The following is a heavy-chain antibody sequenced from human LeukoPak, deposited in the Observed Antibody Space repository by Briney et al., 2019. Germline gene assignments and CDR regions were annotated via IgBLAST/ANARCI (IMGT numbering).Heavy chain of an antibody. D-gene: IGHD2-15*01. V-gene: IGHV4-38-2*01. CDR3: ARRYQVAAFYYFDY. CDR2: IYHSGST. CDR1: GYSISSGYY. Sequence: SETLSLTCAVSGYSISSGYYWRWIRQPSGKGLEWIGSIYHSGSTYYNPSLKSRVTISVDTSKNQFSLKLSSVTAADTAVYYCARRYQVAAFYYFDYWGQGTLLTVSS. J-gene: IGHJ4*02.